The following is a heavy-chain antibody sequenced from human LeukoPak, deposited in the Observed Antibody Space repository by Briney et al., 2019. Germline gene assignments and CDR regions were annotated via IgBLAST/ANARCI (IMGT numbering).Heavy chain of an antibody. CDR1: GFTVSSNY. CDR3: AKYAHYYSDSSAAYFDS. D-gene: IGHD3-22*01. CDR2: IYSGGST. Sequence: GGSLRLSCAASGFTVSSNYMSWVRQAPGKGLEWVSVIYSGGSTYYADSVKGRFTISRDNSKNTLYLQVNSLRAEDTAVYYCAKYAHYYSDSSAAYFDSWGQGTLVTVSS. J-gene: IGHJ4*02. V-gene: IGHV3-53*01.